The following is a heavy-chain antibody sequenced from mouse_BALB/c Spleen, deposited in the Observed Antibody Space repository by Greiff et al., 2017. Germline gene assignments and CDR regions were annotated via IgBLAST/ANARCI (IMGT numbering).Heavy chain of an antibody. CDR1: GFNIKDYY. Sequence: EVQLQESGAELVRSGASVKLSCTASGFNIKDYYMHWVKQRPEQGLEWIGWIDPENGDTEYAPKFQGKATMTADTSSNTAYLQLSSLTSEDTAVYYCARRANWDEGFDYWGQGTTLTVSS. CDR2: IDPENGDT. J-gene: IGHJ2*01. V-gene: IGHV14-4*02. CDR3: ARRANWDEGFDY. D-gene: IGHD4-1*01.